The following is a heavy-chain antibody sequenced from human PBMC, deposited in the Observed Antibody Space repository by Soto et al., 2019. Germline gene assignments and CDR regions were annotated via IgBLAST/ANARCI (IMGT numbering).Heavy chain of an antibody. CDR3: AKRKQLLEPFDY. CDR2: ISASGHST. V-gene: IGHV3-23*02. D-gene: IGHD3-10*01. J-gene: IGHJ4*02. CDR1: GLAFSNYA. Sequence: GGSLTLSCAASGLAFSNYAMTWVRQAPGRGLEWVSVISASGHSTYYGGAVKGRFTTSRDNSKSTLYLQMSRLIADDTAVYYCAKRKQLLEPFDYWGQGTLVTVSS.